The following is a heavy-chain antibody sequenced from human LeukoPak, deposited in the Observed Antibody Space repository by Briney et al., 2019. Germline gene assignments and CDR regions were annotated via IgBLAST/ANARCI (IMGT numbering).Heavy chain of an antibody. CDR3: ARARRDSSGYRVDY. D-gene: IGHD3-22*01. V-gene: IGHV4-59*01. Sequence: PSETLSLTCTVSGGSISSYYWSWIRQPPGKGLEWIGYIYYSGSTNYNPSLKSRVTISVDTSKNQFSLKLSSVTAADTAMYYCARARRDSSGYRVDYWGQGTLVTVSS. CDR1: GGSISSYY. CDR2: IYYSGST. J-gene: IGHJ4*02.